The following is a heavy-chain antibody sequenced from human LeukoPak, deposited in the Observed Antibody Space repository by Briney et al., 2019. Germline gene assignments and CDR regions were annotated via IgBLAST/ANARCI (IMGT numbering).Heavy chain of an antibody. D-gene: IGHD3-22*01. V-gene: IGHV3-33*01. CDR2: IWYDGGNK. CDR1: GFTFSSYG. Sequence: GRSLRLSCAASGFTFSSYGMHWVRQAPGKGLEWVAVIWYDGGNKYYADSVKGRFTISRDNSKNTLYLKMNSLRAEDTAVYYCARAAYDSSGYLTLWGQGTLVTVSS. J-gene: IGHJ4*02. CDR3: ARAAYDSSGYLTL.